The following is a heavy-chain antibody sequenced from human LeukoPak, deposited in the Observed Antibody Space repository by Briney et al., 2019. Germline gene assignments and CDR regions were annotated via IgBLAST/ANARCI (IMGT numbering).Heavy chain of an antibody. D-gene: IGHD5-18*01. Sequence: GGSLRLSCAASGFTFSSSAMSWVRQVPGKGLEWVSGISASGGSTSYADSVRGRFTISRDNSKNTLYVQMSSLRAEDTAVYYCARGVYSYGPGGYWGQGTLVTVSS. CDR2: ISASGGST. J-gene: IGHJ4*02. CDR1: GFTFSSSA. CDR3: ARGVYSYGPGGY. V-gene: IGHV3-23*01.